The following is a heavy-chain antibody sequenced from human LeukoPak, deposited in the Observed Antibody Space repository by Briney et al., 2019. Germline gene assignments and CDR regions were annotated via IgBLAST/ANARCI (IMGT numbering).Heavy chain of an antibody. CDR2: ISYDGSNK. CDR1: GFTFSSYG. CDR3: AKDGVLRSGWYHYFDY. D-gene: IGHD6-19*01. Sequence: GGSLRLSCAASGFTFSSYGVHWVRQAPGKGLEWVAVISYDGSNKYYADSVKGRFTISRDNSKNTLHLQMNSLRAEDTAVYYCAKDGVLRSGWYHYFDYWGQGTLVTVSS. J-gene: IGHJ4*02. V-gene: IGHV3-30*18.